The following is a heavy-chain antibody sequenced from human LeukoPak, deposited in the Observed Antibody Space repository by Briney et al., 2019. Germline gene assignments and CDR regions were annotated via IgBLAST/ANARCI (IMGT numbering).Heavy chain of an antibody. D-gene: IGHD1-26*01. CDR3: ARVFPSRYSGSYCWFDP. CDR1: GYTFTSYY. CDR2: INPSGGST. J-gene: IGHJ5*02. V-gene: IGHV1-46*01. Sequence: ASVKASCKASGYTFTSYYMHWVRQAPGQGLEWMGIINPSGGSTSYAQKFQGRVTMTRDMSTSTVYMELSSLRSEDTAVYYCARVFPSRYSGSYCWFDPWGQGTLVTVSS.